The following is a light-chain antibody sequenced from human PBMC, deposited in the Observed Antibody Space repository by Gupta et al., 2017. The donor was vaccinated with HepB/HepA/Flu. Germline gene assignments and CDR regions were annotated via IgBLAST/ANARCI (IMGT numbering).Light chain of an antibody. CDR3: QQVNTYPRT. V-gene: IGKV1-9*01. Sequence: DIQLTHSPSFLSASVGDRVTITCRASQGIGSYLAWYQQRPGKALNLLIYAASTLQSGVPSRFSGSGSGTEFSLSISSLQPEDVATYYCQQVNTYPRTFGQGTKVEIK. CDR2: AAS. J-gene: IGKJ1*01. CDR1: QGIGSY.